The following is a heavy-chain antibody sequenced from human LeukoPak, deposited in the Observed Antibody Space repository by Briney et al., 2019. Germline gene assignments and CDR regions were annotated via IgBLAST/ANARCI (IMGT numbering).Heavy chain of an antibody. CDR1: GGSFSGYY. Sequence: SETLSLTCAVYGGSFSGYYWSWIRQPPGKGLEWIGEINHSGSTNYNPSLKSRVTISVDTSKNQFSLKLSSVTAADTAVYYCACLGVVPAAMEGNAFDIWGQGTMVTVSS. CDR2: INHSGST. J-gene: IGHJ3*02. D-gene: IGHD2-2*01. CDR3: ACLGVVPAAMEGNAFDI. V-gene: IGHV4-34*01.